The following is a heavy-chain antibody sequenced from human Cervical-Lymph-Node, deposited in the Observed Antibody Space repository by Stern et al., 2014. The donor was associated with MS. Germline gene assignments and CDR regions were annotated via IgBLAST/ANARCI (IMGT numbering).Heavy chain of an antibody. Sequence: EVQLVQSGGGLVQPGGSLRLSCAASGFTFSSYWMSWVRQAPGKGLEWVANIKQDGSEKYYVDSVKGRFTISRDNAKNSLYLQMNSLRAEDTAVYYCARYSSGWETNWFDPWGQGTLVTVSS. V-gene: IGHV3-7*01. D-gene: IGHD6-19*01. CDR3: ARYSSGWETNWFDP. CDR1: GFTFSSYW. J-gene: IGHJ5*02. CDR2: IKQDGSEK.